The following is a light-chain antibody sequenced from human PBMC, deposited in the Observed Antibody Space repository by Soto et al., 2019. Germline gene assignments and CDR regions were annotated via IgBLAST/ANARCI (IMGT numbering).Light chain of an antibody. J-gene: IGKJ1*01. CDR2: DAS. V-gene: IGKV3-11*01. Sequence: EIVLTQSPATLSLSPGERATLSCRASQSVSSYLAWYQQKPGQAPRLLIYDASNRATGIPARFSGSGSGTDFTLTISSLEPEDFAVYYCQQYHSPPWAFGQGTKVEIK. CDR1: QSVSSY. CDR3: QQYHSPPWA.